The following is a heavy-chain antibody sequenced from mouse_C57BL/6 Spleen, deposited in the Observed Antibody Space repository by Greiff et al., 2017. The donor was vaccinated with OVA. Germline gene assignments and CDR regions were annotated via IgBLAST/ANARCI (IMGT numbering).Heavy chain of an antibody. V-gene: IGHV1-82*01. J-gene: IGHJ4*01. CDR2: IYPGDGDT. D-gene: IGHD1-1*01. CDR1: GYAFSSSW. CDR3: ASPRYYGSSGYAMDY. Sequence: QVQLQQSGPELVKPGASVKISCKASGYAFSSSWMNWVKQRPGKGLEWIGRIYPGDGDTNYNGKFKGKATLTADKSSSTAYMQLSSLTSEDSAVYFCASPRYYGSSGYAMDYWGQGTSVTVSS.